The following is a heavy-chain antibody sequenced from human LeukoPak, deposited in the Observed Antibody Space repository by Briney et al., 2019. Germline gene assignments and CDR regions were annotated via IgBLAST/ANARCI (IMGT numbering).Heavy chain of an antibody. CDR1: GGSFSGYY. Sequence: SETLSLTCAVYGGSFSGYYWSWIRQPPGKGLEWIGEINHSGSTNYNPSLKSRVTISVDTSKNQFSLKLSSVTAADTAVYYCARGVQRWLRGYYYYYMDVWGKGTTVTVSS. V-gene: IGHV4-34*01. J-gene: IGHJ6*03. CDR2: INHSGST. CDR3: ARGVQRWLRGYYYYYMDV. D-gene: IGHD5-24*01.